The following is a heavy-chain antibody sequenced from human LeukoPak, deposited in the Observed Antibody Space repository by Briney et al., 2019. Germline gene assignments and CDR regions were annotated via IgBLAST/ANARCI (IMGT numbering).Heavy chain of an antibody. CDR2: VNHSGST. Sequence: SETLSLTCAVYGGSFSGYYWSWIRQPPGKGLEWIGEVNHSGSTNYNPSLKSRVTISVNTSKNQFSLKLRSVTAADTAVYSCARGSLGVVVPAAIRYYYYGMDVWGQGTTVTVSS. V-gene: IGHV4-34*01. CDR1: GGSFSGYY. CDR3: ARGSLGVVVPAAIRYYYYGMDV. D-gene: IGHD2-2*01. J-gene: IGHJ6*02.